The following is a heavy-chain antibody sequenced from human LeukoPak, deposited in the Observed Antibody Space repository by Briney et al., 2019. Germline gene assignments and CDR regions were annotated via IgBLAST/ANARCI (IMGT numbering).Heavy chain of an antibody. CDR2: IKQDGSEK. J-gene: IGHJ4*02. Sequence: GGSLRLSCAASGFPFSGSWMDWVRQAPGKRMEWVANIKQDGSEKHYADSVKGRFTLSRDHAKNSLFLQMSGLRAEDTAVYYCSRSLDYWGQGALVTVSS. V-gene: IGHV3-7*01. CDR3: SRSLDY. CDR1: GFPFSGSW.